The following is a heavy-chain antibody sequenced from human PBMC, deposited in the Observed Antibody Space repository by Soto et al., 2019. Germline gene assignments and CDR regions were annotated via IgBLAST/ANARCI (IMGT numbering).Heavy chain of an antibody. CDR2: ISAGAVAT. D-gene: IGHD3-22*01. V-gene: IGHV3-23*01. CDR1: GFTFSSYA. Sequence: PGGSLRLSCAASGFTFSSYAMSWVRQAPGKGLEWVSAISAGAVATNYADSVKGRFTISRDNSKNTLNLQMDSLRAEDTAVYYCKKGRESSGSYRTFDYWGQGAPVPVSS. CDR3: KKGRESSGSYRTFDY. J-gene: IGHJ4*02.